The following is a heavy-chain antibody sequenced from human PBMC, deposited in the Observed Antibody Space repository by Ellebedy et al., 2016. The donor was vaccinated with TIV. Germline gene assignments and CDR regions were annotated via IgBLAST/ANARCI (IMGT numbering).Heavy chain of an antibody. D-gene: IGHD4-17*01. V-gene: IGHV3-7*03. CDR1: GFTFSFYW. CDR3: AKDYGDYGAIDY. Sequence: GASLKISCAGSGFTFSFYWMSWVRQAPGKGPEWVANTNKDGSEKFYVDSVKGRFTISRDNAKNSLYLQMSSLKAEDTAFYYCAKDYGDYGAIDYWGQGTLVTVSS. CDR2: TNKDGSEK. J-gene: IGHJ4*02.